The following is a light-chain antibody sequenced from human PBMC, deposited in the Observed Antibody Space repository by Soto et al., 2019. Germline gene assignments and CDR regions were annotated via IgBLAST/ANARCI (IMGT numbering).Light chain of an antibody. J-gene: IGKJ4*01. CDR2: DAS. CDR1: QSVSKY. V-gene: IGKV3-11*01. CDR3: QQRSKWPLT. Sequence: EIVLTQSPATLSLSPGERATLSCRASQSVSKYLAWYQQKPGQAPRLLIYDASNRATGVPARFSGSGSATDFTLTVSSLEPEDFAVYYCQQRSKWPLTFGGGTKVEIK.